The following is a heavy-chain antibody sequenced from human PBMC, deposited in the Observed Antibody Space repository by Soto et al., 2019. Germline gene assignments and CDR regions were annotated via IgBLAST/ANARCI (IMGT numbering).Heavy chain of an antibody. CDR3: ARVGCGSTSCFKRWLDP. Sequence: TRCLTFSFSCYSMTSCWYSLILILQPAGKGLECIGNIFHTGSTSYNPSLKSRVIISVDRSKNQFSLNLNSVTAADTAVYYCARVGCGSTSCFKRWLDPWGQGTLVTVSS. V-gene: IGHV4-30-2*01. CDR2: IFHTGST. D-gene: IGHD2-2*01. CDR1: CYSMTSCWYS. J-gene: IGHJ5*02.